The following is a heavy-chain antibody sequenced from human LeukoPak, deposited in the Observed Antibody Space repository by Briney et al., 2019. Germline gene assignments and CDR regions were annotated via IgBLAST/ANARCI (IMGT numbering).Heavy chain of an antibody. V-gene: IGHV1-2*02. CDR2: INPNSGGT. CDR1: GYTFTGYY. D-gene: IGHD3-3*01. Sequence: ASVKVSCKASGYTFTGYYMHWVRQAPGQGLEWMGWINPNSGGTNYAQKFQGRVTMTRDTSISTAYMELSTLRSDDTAVYYCARGITIFGVVSLSWFDPWGQGTLVTVSS. J-gene: IGHJ5*02. CDR3: ARGITIFGVVSLSWFDP.